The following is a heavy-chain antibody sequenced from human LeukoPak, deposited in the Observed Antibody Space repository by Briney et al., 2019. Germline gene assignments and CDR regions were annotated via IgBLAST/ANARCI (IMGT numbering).Heavy chain of an antibody. CDR1: GGSISSYY. CDR2: IYYSGST. Sequence: SETLSLTCTVSGGSISSYYWSWIRQPPGKGLEWIGYIYYSGSTNYNPSLKSRVTISVDTSKNQSSLKLSSVTAADTAVYYCARALVVTATAFDIWGQGTMVTVSS. D-gene: IGHD2-21*02. CDR3: ARALVVTATAFDI. V-gene: IGHV4-59*01. J-gene: IGHJ3*02.